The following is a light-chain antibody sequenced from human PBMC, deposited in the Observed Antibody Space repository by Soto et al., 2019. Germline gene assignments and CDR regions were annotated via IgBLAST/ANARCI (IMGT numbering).Light chain of an antibody. Sequence: QSVLTQPASVSASPGQSITISCAGTSSDIGGYNYVSWYQQHPGKAPQLMIFQVSNRASGVSNRFSGSKSGDTASLTISGLQAEDEADYYCSSYTTSSTLYVFGTGTKLTVL. CDR3: SSYTTSSTLYV. J-gene: IGLJ1*01. V-gene: IGLV2-14*01. CDR2: QVS. CDR1: SSDIGGYNY.